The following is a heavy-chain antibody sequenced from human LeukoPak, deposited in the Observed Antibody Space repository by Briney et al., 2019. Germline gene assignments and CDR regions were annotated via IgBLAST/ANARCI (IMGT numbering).Heavy chain of an antibody. Sequence: GGSLRLSCAASGFTVXTYAXTXVXQAPGXGLEWVSTISGSGTRTFYGGSVKGRFTISRDESKNTLYLQMNSLRAEDTAVYYCAKEGSNWNVDYWGQGTLVTVSS. D-gene: IGHD1-1*01. CDR3: AKEGSNWNVDY. CDR2: ISGSGTRT. V-gene: IGHV3-23*01. J-gene: IGHJ4*02. CDR1: GFTVXTYA.